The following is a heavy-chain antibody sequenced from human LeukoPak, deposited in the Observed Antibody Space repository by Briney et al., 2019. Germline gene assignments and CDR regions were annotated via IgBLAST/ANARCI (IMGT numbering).Heavy chain of an antibody. CDR3: VRVGGAFDL. D-gene: IGHD3-16*01. CDR2: ISSSSSTI. CDR1: GFTFSDSY. J-gene: IGHJ3*01. Sequence: GGSLRLSCAASGFTFSDSYMTWIRQAPGKGLEWISYISSSSSTIYYADSVKGRFTISRDNAKKSLYMQMNSLRAEDTAVYYCVRVGGAFDLWGQGTRVSVSS. V-gene: IGHV3-11*04.